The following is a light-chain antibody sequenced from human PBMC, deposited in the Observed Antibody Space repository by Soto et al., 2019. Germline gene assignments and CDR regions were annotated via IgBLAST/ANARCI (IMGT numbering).Light chain of an antibody. CDR3: LLFRGSPT. CDR1: QVVVTAY. V-gene: IGKV3-20*01. Sequence: EIVLTQSPGTLSVSPGERATLSCRASQVVVTAYIHWYQHKPGQAPRLLISGASTGASGIPDRFSGSGVGTDFTLTINRLEPEDCAVYYCLLFRGSPTFGPGSRAHI. CDR2: GAS. J-gene: IGKJ3*01.